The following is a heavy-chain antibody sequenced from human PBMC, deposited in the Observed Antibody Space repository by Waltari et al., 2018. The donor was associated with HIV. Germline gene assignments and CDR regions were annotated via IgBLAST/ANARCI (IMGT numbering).Heavy chain of an antibody. CDR3: ARDGPYDYVCGSYRYYFDY. Sequence: QVQLVQSGAEVKKPGASVKVSCKASGYTFTSYGISWVRQAPGQGLEWMGWISAYNGNTNYAQKLQGRVTMTTDTSTITAYMELRSLRSDDTAVYYCARDGPYDYVCGSYRYYFDYWGQGTLVTVSS. CDR2: ISAYNGNT. V-gene: IGHV1-18*01. J-gene: IGHJ4*02. CDR1: GYTFTSYG. D-gene: IGHD3-16*02.